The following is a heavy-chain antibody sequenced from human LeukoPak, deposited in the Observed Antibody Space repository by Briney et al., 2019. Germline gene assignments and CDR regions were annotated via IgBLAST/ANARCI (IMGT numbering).Heavy chain of an antibody. V-gene: IGHV4-59*01. CDR2: IYYRGDT. Sequence: SETLPLTCTVSGGSLNDYFWDWIRQAPGKGLEWIGNIYYRGDTNYNPSLKGRLTVSLDTSKNHFSLKLTSVTAADTAVYYCARGRLFYYMDVWGEGTTVTVSS. J-gene: IGHJ6*03. D-gene: IGHD2/OR15-2a*01. CDR1: GGSLNDYF. CDR3: ARGRLFYYMDV.